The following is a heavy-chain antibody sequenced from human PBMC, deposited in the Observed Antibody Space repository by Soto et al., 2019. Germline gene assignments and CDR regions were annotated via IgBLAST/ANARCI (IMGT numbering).Heavy chain of an antibody. CDR3: ARDKSGSYSIDY. D-gene: IGHD1-26*01. J-gene: IGHJ4*02. V-gene: IGHV3-48*04. CDR1: GFTFNKYT. CDR2: ISGGGGTM. Sequence: EVQLVESGGGLVQSGGSLRLTCAASGFTFNKYTMNWVRQAPGKGLEWLSYISGGGGTMFYADSVKGRVTISRDNAKNALYLQMDSLGAEDTAVYDCARDKSGSYSIDYWGQGTLVTVSS.